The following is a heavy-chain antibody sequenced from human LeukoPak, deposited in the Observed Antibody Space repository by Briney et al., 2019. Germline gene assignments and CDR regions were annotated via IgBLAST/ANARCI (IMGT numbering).Heavy chain of an antibody. CDR3: ARGHVVVVAAPYYYYYMHF. V-gene: IGHV1-8*03. CDR2: MNPNSGNT. Sequence: GASVKVSCKASGYTFTSYDINWVRQATGQGLEWMGWMNPNSGNTDYAQKFQGRVTITRNKSISTAYMELSSLRSEDTAVYYCARGHVVVVAAPYYYYYMHFWGKGTTLTVSS. CDR1: GYTFTSYD. D-gene: IGHD2-15*01. J-gene: IGHJ6*03.